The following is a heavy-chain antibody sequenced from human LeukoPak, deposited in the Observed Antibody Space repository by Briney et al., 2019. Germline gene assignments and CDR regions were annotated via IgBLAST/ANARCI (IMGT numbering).Heavy chain of an antibody. CDR2: IYYSGST. Sequence: SQTLSLTCTVSGGSISSGGYYWSWIRQPPGKGLEWIGYIYYSGSTYYNPSLKSRVTISVDTSKNQFSLKLSSVTAADTAVYYCATSYGDYAAAFDIWGQGTMVTVSS. D-gene: IGHD4-17*01. CDR3: ATSYGDYAAAFDI. V-gene: IGHV4-30-4*01. J-gene: IGHJ3*02. CDR1: GGSISSGGYY.